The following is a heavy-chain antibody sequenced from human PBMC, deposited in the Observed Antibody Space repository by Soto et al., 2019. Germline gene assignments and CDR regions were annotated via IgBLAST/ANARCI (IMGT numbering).Heavy chain of an antibody. Sequence: SETLSLTCTVSGGSISSHYWSWIRQPPGQGLEWIGYIYYSGSTYYNPSLKSRVTISVDTSKNQISLKLSSVTAADTAVYYCARDQRITIFGARGYYYGMDVWGQGTTVTVSS. CDR3: ARDQRITIFGARGYYYGMDV. V-gene: IGHV4-59*11. CDR2: IYYSGST. D-gene: IGHD3-3*01. CDR1: GGSISSHY. J-gene: IGHJ6*02.